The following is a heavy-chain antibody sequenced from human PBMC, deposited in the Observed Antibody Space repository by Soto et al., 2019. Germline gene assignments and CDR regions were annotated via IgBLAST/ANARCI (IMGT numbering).Heavy chain of an antibody. Sequence: FTFSSYAMSWVRQAPGKGLEWVSAISGSGGSTYYADSVKGRFTISRDNSKNTLYLQMNSLRAEDTAVYYCAKDFRYYDFWSGTLYYYGMDVWGQGTTVTVS. J-gene: IGHJ6*02. CDR3: AKDFRYYDFWSGTLYYYGMDV. V-gene: IGHV3-23*01. D-gene: IGHD3-3*01. CDR1: FTFSSYA. CDR2: ISGSGGST.